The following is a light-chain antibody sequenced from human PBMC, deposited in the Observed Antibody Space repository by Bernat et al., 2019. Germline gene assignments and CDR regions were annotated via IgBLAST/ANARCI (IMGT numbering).Light chain of an antibody. Sequence: EIVLTQSPATLSLSPGERATLSCRASQSVSSYLAWYQQKPGQAPRLLIYDASNRAPGIPARFSGSGSGTDFTLTISSLEPEDSAVYYCQQRSIWPPLTFGGGTRVEIK. CDR1: QSVSSY. CDR2: DAS. V-gene: IGKV3-11*01. CDR3: QQRSIWPPLT. J-gene: IGKJ4*01.